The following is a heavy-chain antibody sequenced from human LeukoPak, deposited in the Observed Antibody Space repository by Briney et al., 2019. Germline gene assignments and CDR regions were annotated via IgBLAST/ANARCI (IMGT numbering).Heavy chain of an antibody. D-gene: IGHD1-26*01. V-gene: IGHV4-34*01. Sequence: SETLSLTCAVYGGSFSGYYWSWIRQPPGKGLEWIGEINHSGSTNYNPSLKSRVTISVDTSKNQFSLKLSSVTAAATAVYYCASRRPTVPFDYWGQGTLVTVSS. CDR3: ASRRPTVPFDY. J-gene: IGHJ4*02. CDR2: INHSGST. CDR1: GGSFSGYY.